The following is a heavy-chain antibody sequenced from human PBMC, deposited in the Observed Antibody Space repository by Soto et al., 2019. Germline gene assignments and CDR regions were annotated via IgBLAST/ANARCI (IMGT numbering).Heavy chain of an antibody. CDR3: ARGLRAREQWLGPYGMDV. V-gene: IGHV3-33*01. D-gene: IGHD6-19*01. CDR2: IWYDGSNK. CDR1: GFTFSSYG. Sequence: QVQLVESGGGVVQPGRSLRLSCAASGFTFSSYGMHWVRQAPGKGLVWVAVIWYDGSNKYYAESVKGRFTVSRDNSKNTLDLQMNSLRAEDTAVYYCARGLRAREQWLGPYGMDVWGQGTKVTVSS. J-gene: IGHJ6*02.